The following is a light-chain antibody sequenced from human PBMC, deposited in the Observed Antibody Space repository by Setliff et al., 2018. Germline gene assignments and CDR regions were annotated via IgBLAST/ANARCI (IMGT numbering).Light chain of an antibody. V-gene: IGLV2-14*03. J-gene: IGLJ1*01. Sequence: QSALTQPASVSGSSGQSITISCTGTTSDFGTYNYVSWYQQYPGKAPKLVIYDVSYRPSGVSNRFSGSKSGNTTSLTISGLQAEDEGDYYCYSYTSTSSYVFGSGTKV. CDR2: DVS. CDR3: YSYTSTSSYV. CDR1: TSDFGTYNY.